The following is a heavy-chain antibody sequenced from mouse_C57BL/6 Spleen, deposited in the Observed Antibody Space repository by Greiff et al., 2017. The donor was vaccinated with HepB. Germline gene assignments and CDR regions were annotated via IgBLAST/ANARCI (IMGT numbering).Heavy chain of an antibody. D-gene: IGHD2-3*01. V-gene: IGHV5-17*01. CDR1: GFTFSDYG. Sequence: EVQVVESGGGLVKPGGSLKLSCAASGFTFSDYGMHWVRQAPEKGLEWVAYISSGSSTIYYADTVKGRFTISRDNAKNTLFLQMTSLRSEDTAMYYVAREDFSGGYYCYFDYWGQCTTLTVSS. J-gene: IGHJ2*01. CDR2: ISSGSSTI. CDR3: AREDFSGGYYCYFDY.